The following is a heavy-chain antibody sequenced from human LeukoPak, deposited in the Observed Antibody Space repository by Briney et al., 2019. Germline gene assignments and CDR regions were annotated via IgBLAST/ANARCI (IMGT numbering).Heavy chain of an antibody. Sequence: GGSLRLSCAASGSTFDDYAMHWVRHAPGKGLEWVSGISWNSGSIGYADSVKGRFTISRDNAKNSLYLQMNSLRAEDTALYYCAKGGYDLPYFDYWGQGTLVTVSS. CDR1: GSTFDDYA. J-gene: IGHJ4*02. CDR3: AKGGYDLPYFDY. CDR2: ISWNSGSI. D-gene: IGHD5-12*01. V-gene: IGHV3-9*01.